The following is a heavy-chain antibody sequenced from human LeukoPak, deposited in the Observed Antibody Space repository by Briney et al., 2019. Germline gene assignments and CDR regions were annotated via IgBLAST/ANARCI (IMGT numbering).Heavy chain of an antibody. J-gene: IGHJ4*02. CDR1: GGTFISYA. Sequence: ASVKVSCKASGGTFISYAISWVRQAPGQGLEWMGGIIPIFGTANYAQKFQGRVTITADESTSTAYMELSSLRSEDTAVYYCARDKTYDSSGYLHNFDYWGQGTLVTVSS. D-gene: IGHD3-22*01. CDR3: ARDKTYDSSGYLHNFDY. CDR2: IIPIFGTA. V-gene: IGHV1-69*13.